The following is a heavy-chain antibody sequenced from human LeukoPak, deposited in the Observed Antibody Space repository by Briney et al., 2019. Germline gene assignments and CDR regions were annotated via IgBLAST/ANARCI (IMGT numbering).Heavy chain of an antibody. J-gene: IGHJ4*02. CDR2: IRYDGSNE. Sequence: GGSLRLSCAASGFTFSDYGMHWVRQAPGKGLEWVALIRYDGSNEYYADSVKGRFTISRDSSKSTLYLQMNSLRAEDTAAYYCAKELTVGTTSKNLDYWGQGTLVTVSS. V-gene: IGHV3-30*02. D-gene: IGHD1-26*01. CDR1: GFTFSDYG. CDR3: AKELTVGTTSKNLDY.